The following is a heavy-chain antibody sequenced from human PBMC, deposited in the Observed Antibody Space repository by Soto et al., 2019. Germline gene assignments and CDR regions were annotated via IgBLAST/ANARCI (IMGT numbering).Heavy chain of an antibody. J-gene: IGHJ4*02. V-gene: IGHV1-69*02. CDR1: GGNFNTYT. CDR2: IIPILDIA. Sequence: QVQLLQSGTEVKKPGSSAKVSCRASGGNFNTYTITWVRQGPGQGLEWLGRIIPILDIASYAQKFQGRVNITADKSTNTVYMELSSLRSEDTAVYFCARSLGLCTGSGCRDYWGQGTLVSVSP. CDR3: ARSLGLCTGSGCRDY. D-gene: IGHD2-8*02.